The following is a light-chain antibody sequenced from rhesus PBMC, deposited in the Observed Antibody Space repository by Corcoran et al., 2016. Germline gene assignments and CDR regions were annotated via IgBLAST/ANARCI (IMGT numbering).Light chain of an antibody. CDR1: QGIRNW. CDR3: QQHNYSPPA. Sequence: DIQMTQSPSSLSASVGDRVTITCRASQGIRNWLAWYQQKPGKAPKLLIYRASNLETGVPSRVSGSGSGTDFTLTISTLQPEDIAPYYCQQHNYSPPAFGGVTKVQIK. CDR2: RAS. V-gene: IGKV1-69*01. J-gene: IGKJ4*01.